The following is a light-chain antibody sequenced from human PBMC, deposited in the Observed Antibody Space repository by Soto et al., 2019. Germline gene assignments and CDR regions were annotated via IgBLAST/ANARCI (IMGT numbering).Light chain of an antibody. CDR2: GAS. V-gene: IGKV3-20*01. CDR3: XQYNNWPRT. J-gene: IGKJ1*01. Sequence: EIAFTPSPGPPALSPGERAPLSRRASQSVSSSYLAWYQQKPGQAPRLLIYGASSRATGIPDRFSGSGSGTEFTLTISSLQSEDFAVYXXXQYNNWPRTFGQGTKVDI. CDR1: QSVSSSY.